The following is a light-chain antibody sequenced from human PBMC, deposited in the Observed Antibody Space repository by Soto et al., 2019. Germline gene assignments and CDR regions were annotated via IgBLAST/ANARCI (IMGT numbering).Light chain of an antibody. CDR3: CSYAGGDTLI. Sequence: QSALTQPASVSGSPGQSTTISCTGTSSDVGTYNLVSWYQQYPGEAPNLVIYGDTQRPSGVSSRFSASKSGNTASLTISGLQAGDGAIYYCCSYAGGDTLIFGRGTKVTVL. V-gene: IGLV2-23*01. J-gene: IGLJ1*01. CDR1: SSDVGTYNL. CDR2: GDT.